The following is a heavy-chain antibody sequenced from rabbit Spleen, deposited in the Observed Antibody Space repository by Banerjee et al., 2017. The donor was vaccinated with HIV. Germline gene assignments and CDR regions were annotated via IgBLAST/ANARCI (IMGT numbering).Heavy chain of an antibody. Sequence: QEQLVESGGGLVQPGGSLKLSCKASGFDFSNYGVSWVRQAPGKGLEWIGYIEPIFGNTYYANWVNGRFTISSHNAQNTLYLQLSSLTAADTATYFCARDLTGVIGWNFGWWGQGTLVT. D-gene: IGHD4-1*01. CDR2: IEPIFGNT. J-gene: IGHJ6*01. V-gene: IGHV1S47*01. CDR1: GFDFSNYG. CDR3: ARDLTGVIGWNFGW.